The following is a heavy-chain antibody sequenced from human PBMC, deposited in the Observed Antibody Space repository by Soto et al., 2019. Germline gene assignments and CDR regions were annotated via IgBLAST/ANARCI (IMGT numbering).Heavy chain of an antibody. CDR2: VSGSSSYI. J-gene: IGHJ3*01. D-gene: IGHD4-17*01. V-gene: IGHV3-21*06. CDR1: GFNFRNFN. CDR3: ARDLRGHYGP. Sequence: PGGSLRLSCEGSGFNFRNFNMIWVRQAPGKGLEWVSSVSGSSSYIYYADSVKGRFTVYRDSANNLVFLQMNGLRPEDTAMYYCARDLRGHYGPWGQGTMVTVSS.